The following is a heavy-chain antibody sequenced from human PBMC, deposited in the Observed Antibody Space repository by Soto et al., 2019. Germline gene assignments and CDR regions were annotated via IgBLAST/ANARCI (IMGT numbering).Heavy chain of an antibody. V-gene: IGHV4-39*01. D-gene: IGHD1-7*01. J-gene: IGHJ5*02. CDR1: GGSISSSSYY. Sequence: SETLSLTCTVSGGSISSSSYYWGWIRQPPGKGLEWIGSIYYSGSTYYNPSLKSRVTISVDTSKNQFSLKLSSVTAADTAVYYCARHRAESGSTGTSFDPWGQGTLVTVSS. CDR2: IYYSGST. CDR3: ARHRAESGSTGTSFDP.